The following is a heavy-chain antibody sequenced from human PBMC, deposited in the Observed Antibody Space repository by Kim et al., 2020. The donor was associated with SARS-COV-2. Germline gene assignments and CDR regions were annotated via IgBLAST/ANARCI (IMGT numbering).Heavy chain of an antibody. Sequence: SETLSLTCTVSGGSISSYYWSWIRQPPGKGLEWIAYIYYSGSTNYNPSLKSRVTISVDTSKNQFSLNLSSVTAADTAVYYCAPSSGYYYFDYWGQGTLVTVSS. CDR3: APSSGYYYFDY. CDR2: IYYSGST. D-gene: IGHD3-22*01. CDR1: GGSISSYY. V-gene: IGHV4-59*01. J-gene: IGHJ4*02.